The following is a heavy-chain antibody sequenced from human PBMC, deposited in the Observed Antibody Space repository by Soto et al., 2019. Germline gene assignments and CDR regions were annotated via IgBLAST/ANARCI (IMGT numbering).Heavy chain of an antibody. CDR3: ARGPGYYYYGMDV. CDR2: IWYDGSNK. J-gene: IGHJ6*02. V-gene: IGHV3-33*01. Sequence: GGSLRLSCAASGFTFSSYGMHWVRQAPGKGLEWVAVIWYDGSNKYYADSVKGRFTISRDNSKNTLYLQMNSLRAEDTAVYYRARGPGYYYYGMDVWGQGTTVTVSS. CDR1: GFTFSSYG.